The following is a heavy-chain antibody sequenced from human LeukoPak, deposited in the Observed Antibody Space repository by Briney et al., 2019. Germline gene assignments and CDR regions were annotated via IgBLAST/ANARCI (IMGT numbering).Heavy chain of an antibody. V-gene: IGHV1-69-2*01. J-gene: IGHJ4*02. CDR2: VDPEDGET. CDR3: ARDPRLDLSEDYFDY. Sequence: ASVKVSCKVSGYTFTDYYMHWVQQAPGKGLEWMGLVDPEDGETIYAEKFQGRVTITADTSTDTAYMELSRLRSDDTAVYYCARDPRLDLSEDYFDYWGQGTLVTVSS. D-gene: IGHD5-12*01. CDR1: GYTFTDYY.